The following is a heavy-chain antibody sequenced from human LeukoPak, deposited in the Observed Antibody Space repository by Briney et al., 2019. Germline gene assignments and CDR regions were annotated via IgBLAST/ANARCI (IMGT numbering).Heavy chain of an antibody. CDR2: IYYSGST. D-gene: IGHD5-18*01. V-gene: IGHV4-34*01. CDR3: ARVRGGGYSYGYSVPTDWYFDL. J-gene: IGHJ2*01. Sequence: SETLSLTCAVYGGSFSGYYWGWIRQPPGKGLEWIGSIYYSGSTYYNPSLKSRVTISVDTSKNQFSLKLSSVTAADTAVYYCARVRGGGYSYGYSVPTDWYFDLWGRGTLVTVSS. CDR1: GGSFSGYY.